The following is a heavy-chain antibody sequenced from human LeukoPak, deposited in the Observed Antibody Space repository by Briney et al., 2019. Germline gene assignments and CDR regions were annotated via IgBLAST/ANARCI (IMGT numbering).Heavy chain of an antibody. J-gene: IGHJ3*01. D-gene: IGHD3-10*01. CDR2: IRQDESEK. V-gene: IGHV3-7*01. CDR1: GFSFSSYW. CDR3: ARDSGSAYFYGSETYYYDAFDF. Sequence: GGSLRLSCTVSGFSFSSYWMTWVRQAPGKGLEWVANIRQDESEKYYADSVKGRFTISRDNAKNSLYLQMNSLRAEDTAVYCCARDSGSAYFYGSETYYYDAFDFWGQGTTVTVSS.